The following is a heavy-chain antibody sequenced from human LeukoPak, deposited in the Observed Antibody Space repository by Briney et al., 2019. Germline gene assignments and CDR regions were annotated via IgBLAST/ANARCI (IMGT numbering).Heavy chain of an antibody. CDR3: AKASWAGVTTTYFAY. V-gene: IGHV3-11*01. D-gene: IGHD1-26*01. J-gene: IGHJ4*02. CDR1: GFTFSNYY. Sequence: GGSLRLSCAASGFTFSNYYMNWIRQTPGKGLEWVSYISGSGITTFYAESVEGRFTISRDNTKNSLFLQMDSLRVEDTAVYYCAKASWAGVTTTYFAYWAQGTLVTVSS. CDR2: ISGSGITT.